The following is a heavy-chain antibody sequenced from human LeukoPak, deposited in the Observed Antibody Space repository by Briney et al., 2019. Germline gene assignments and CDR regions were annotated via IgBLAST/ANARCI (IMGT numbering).Heavy chain of an antibody. D-gene: IGHD4-17*01. CDR1: GFTVSSNY. J-gene: IGHJ4*02. CDR2: ICSGGST. Sequence: PGGSLRLSCAASGFTVSSNYMSWVRQAPGKGLEWVSVICSGGSTYYADSVKGRFTISRDNSKNTLYLQMNSLRAEDTAVYYCARGARNTVTASGVFDYWGQGTLVTVSS. CDR3: ARGARNTVTASGVFDY. V-gene: IGHV3-53*01.